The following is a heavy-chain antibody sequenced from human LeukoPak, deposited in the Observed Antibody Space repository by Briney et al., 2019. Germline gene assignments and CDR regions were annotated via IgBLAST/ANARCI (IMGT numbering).Heavy chain of an antibody. CDR2: ISSSSSTI. D-gene: IGHD4-17*01. Sequence: PGGSLRLSCAASGFTFSYYEMNWVRQAPGKGLEWVSYISSSSSTIYYADSVKGRFTISRDNAKNSLYLQMNSLRDEDTAVYYCARGTDYGDYYYYGMDVWGQGTTVTVSS. V-gene: IGHV3-48*02. J-gene: IGHJ6*02. CDR3: ARGTDYGDYYYYGMDV. CDR1: GFTFSYYE.